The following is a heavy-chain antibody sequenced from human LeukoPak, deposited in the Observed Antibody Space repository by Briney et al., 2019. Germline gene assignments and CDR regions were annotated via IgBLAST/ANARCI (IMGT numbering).Heavy chain of an antibody. D-gene: IGHD4-11*01. J-gene: IGHJ5*02. Sequence: PGGSLRLSCAVSGFTFRSYSMKCVRQAPGKWLEWVSYISSSSSTIYYADSAKGRFTISRDNAKNSLYLQMNSLRAEDTAVYYCARKPDVYSTYPCGQGYLVTVSS. V-gene: IGHV3-48*01. CDR3: ARKPDVYSTYP. CDR2: ISSSSSTI. CDR1: GFTFRSYS.